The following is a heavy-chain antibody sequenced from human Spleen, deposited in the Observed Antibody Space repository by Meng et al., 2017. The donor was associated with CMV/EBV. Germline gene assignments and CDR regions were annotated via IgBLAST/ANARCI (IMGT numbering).Heavy chain of an antibody. CDR2: ISSSGSTI. V-gene: IGHV3-11*04. Sequence: GESLKISCAASGFTFSDYYMSWIRQAPGKGLDWLSYISSSGSTIYYADSVKGRFTISRDNAKNSLYLQMNSLRAEDTAVYYCARDLNSNYGYYYYGMDVWGQGTTVTVSS. D-gene: IGHD4-11*01. CDR3: ARDLNSNYGYYYYGMDV. J-gene: IGHJ6*02. CDR1: GFTFSDYY.